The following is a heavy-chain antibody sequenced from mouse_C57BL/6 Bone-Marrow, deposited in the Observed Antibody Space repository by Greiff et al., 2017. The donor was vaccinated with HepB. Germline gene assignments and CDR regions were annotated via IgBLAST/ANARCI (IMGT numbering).Heavy chain of an antibody. CDR3: ARSHYDLDY. J-gene: IGHJ2*01. CDR2: IRNKANGYTT. CDR1: GFTFTDYY. D-gene: IGHD1-2*01. V-gene: IGHV7-3*01. Sequence: EVQGVESGGGLVQPGGSLSLSCAASGFTFTDYYMSWVRQPPGKALEWLGFIRNKANGYTTEYSASVKGRFTISRNNSQSILYLRMNALRAEDSATDYCARSHYDLDYWGQGTTLTVSS.